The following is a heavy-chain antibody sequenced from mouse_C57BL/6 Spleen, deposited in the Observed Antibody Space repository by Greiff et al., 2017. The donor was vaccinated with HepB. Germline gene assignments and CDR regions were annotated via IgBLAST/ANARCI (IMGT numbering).Heavy chain of an antibody. J-gene: IGHJ2*01. D-gene: IGHD4-1*01. V-gene: IGHV3-1*01. CDR2: ISYSGST. Sequence: DVQLQESGPGMVKPSQSLSLTCTVTGYSITSGYDWHWIRHFPGNKLEWMGYISYSGSTNYNPSLKSRISITHDTSKNHFFLKLNSVTTEDTATYYCAREGALTGIFDYWGQGTTLTVSS. CDR3: AREGALTGIFDY. CDR1: GYSITSGYD.